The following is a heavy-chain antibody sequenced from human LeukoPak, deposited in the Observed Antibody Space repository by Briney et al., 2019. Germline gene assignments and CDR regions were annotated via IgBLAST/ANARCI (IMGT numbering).Heavy chain of an antibody. Sequence: GGSLRLSCAASGFTFSNYWVHWVRQAPGNGLVWVSRNRDGSTTKYADSVKGRFTVSRDNAKNTLNLQMNSLRAEDTAVYYCARDKKSGESSEIDYWGQGTLVTVSS. CDR2: NRDGSTT. J-gene: IGHJ4*02. CDR3: ARDKKSGESSEIDY. D-gene: IGHD3-10*01. CDR1: GFTFSNYW. V-gene: IGHV3-74*03.